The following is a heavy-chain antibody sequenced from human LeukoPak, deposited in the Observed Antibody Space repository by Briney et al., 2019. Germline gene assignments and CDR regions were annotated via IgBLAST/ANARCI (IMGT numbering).Heavy chain of an antibody. Sequence: ASVKVSCKASGYNFTTYDINWVRQAAGQGLEWMGWIQPHTGDTGNALKFQGRVTMARDTSLNTVYMELSRLTSEDTAIYYCGRVPRDRSSLDLWGQGTLVTVSS. CDR1: GYNFTTYD. V-gene: IGHV1-8*01. CDR3: GRVPRDRSSLDL. CDR2: IQPHTGDT. J-gene: IGHJ5*02. D-gene: IGHD3-10*01.